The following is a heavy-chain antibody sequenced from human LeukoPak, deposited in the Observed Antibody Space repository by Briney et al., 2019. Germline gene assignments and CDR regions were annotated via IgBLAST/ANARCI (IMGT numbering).Heavy chain of an antibody. Sequence: ASVKVSCKVSGYTLTELSMHWVRQAPGKGLEWMGGFDPEDGETIYAQKFQGRVTMTEDTSTDTAYMELSSLRSEDTAVYYCAKADQPPFYDSSGYYPDYWGQGTLVTVSS. J-gene: IGHJ4*02. CDR3: AKADQPPFYDSSGYYPDY. V-gene: IGHV1-24*01. CDR1: GYTLTELS. D-gene: IGHD3-22*01. CDR2: FDPEDGET.